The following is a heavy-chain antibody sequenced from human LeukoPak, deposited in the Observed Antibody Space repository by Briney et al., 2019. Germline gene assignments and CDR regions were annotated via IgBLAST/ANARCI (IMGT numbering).Heavy chain of an antibody. Sequence: TGGSLRLSCTASGFTLSSYEMSWIRQAPGKGLEWVSSIDYSGGDTHYADSVKGRFTISRDNAKNSLYLQMNSLRAEDTAVYYCAGLLRGVIISPFDYWGQGTLVTVSS. CDR1: GFTLSSYE. J-gene: IGHJ4*02. V-gene: IGHV3-48*03. D-gene: IGHD3-10*01. CDR3: AGLLRGVIISPFDY. CDR2: IDYSGGDT.